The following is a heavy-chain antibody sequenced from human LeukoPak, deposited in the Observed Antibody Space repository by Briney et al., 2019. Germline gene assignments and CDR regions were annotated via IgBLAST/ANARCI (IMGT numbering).Heavy chain of an antibody. CDR1: GFNFKLSA. D-gene: IGHD6-19*01. CDR3: ASSYDSGWYGNYYYYGMDV. Sequence: PGGSLRLSCAASGFNFKLSAMSWGRQAPGKGLEWVSVIYSGGSTYYADSVKGRFTISRDNSKNTLYLQMNSLRAEDTAVYYCASSYDSGWYGNYYYYGMDVWGQGTTVTVSS. V-gene: IGHV3-53*01. J-gene: IGHJ6*02. CDR2: IYSGGST.